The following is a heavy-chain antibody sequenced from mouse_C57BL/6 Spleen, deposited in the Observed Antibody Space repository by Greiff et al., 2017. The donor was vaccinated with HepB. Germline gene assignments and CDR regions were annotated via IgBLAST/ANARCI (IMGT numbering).Heavy chain of an antibody. CDR3: ARSPYGNFEWFAY. D-gene: IGHD2-1*01. J-gene: IGHJ3*01. Sequence: LVESGPELVKPGASVKISCKASGYAFSSSWMNWVKQRPGKGLEWIGRIYPGDGDTNYNGKFKGKATLTADKSSSTAYMQLSSLTSEDSAVYFCARSPYGNFEWFAYWGQGTLVTVSA. CDR2: IYPGDGDT. CDR1: GYAFSSSW. V-gene: IGHV1-82*01.